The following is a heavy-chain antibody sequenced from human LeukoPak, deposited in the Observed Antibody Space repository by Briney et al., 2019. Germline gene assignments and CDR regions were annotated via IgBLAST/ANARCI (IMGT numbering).Heavy chain of an antibody. V-gene: IGHV3-23*01. Sequence: PGGSLRLSCAASGFSFSYAWMSWVRQAPGKGLEWVSGIIPSGHTTYYADSVRGRFTISRDNSRNTLYLQMNSLRAEDTAVYYCAKDDRWLQFCCWGQGTLVTVSA. CDR2: IIPSGHTT. J-gene: IGHJ4*02. CDR1: GFSFSYAW. CDR3: AKDDRWLQFCC. D-gene: IGHD5-24*01.